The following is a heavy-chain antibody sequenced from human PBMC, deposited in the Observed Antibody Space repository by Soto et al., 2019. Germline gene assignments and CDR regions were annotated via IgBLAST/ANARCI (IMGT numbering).Heavy chain of an antibody. V-gene: IGHV4-61*01. CDR1: GGSVSSGSYY. CDR3: ARERRDWNYVFDY. J-gene: IGHJ4*02. Sequence: QLQLQESGPGLVKPSETLSLTCTVSGGSVSSGSYYWSWIRQPPGKGLEWIGYVYYTGSTNYNPSLERRVPISIDTSKNQFSLRLSSVTAADTALYYCARERRDWNYVFDYWGQGTLVTVSS. CDR2: VYYTGST. D-gene: IGHD1-7*01.